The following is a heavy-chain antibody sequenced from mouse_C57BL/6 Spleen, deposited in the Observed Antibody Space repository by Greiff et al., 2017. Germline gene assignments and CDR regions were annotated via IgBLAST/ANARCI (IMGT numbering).Heavy chain of an antibody. D-gene: IGHD1-1*01. CDR1: GYAFSSYW. CDR3: ARRDYYQGGYAMDY. CDR2: IYPGDGDT. V-gene: IGHV1-80*01. J-gene: IGHJ4*01. Sequence: VQLQQSGAELVKPGASVKISCKASGYAFSSYWMNWVKQRPGKGLEWIGQIYPGDGDTNYNGKFKGKATLTADKSSSTAYMQRSSLTSEDSAVYFCARRDYYQGGYAMDYWGQGTSVTVSS.